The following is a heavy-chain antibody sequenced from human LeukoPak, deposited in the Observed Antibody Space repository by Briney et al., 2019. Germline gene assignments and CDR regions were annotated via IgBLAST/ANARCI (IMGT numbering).Heavy chain of an antibody. V-gene: IGHV3-23*01. Sequence: PGGSLRLSCAASGFTFSSYAMSWVRQAPGKGLEWVSAISGSGGSTYYADSVKGRFTISRDNSKNTLYLQMNSLRAEDTAVYYCAKGPLGTGYYFYYDYWGQGTLVTVSS. J-gene: IGHJ4*02. CDR3: AKGPLGTGYYFYYDY. CDR2: ISGSGGST. CDR1: GFTFSSYA. D-gene: IGHD3/OR15-3a*01.